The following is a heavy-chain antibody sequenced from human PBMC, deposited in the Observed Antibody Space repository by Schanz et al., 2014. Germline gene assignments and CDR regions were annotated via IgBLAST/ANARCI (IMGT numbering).Heavy chain of an antibody. CDR2: IYYSGST. V-gene: IGHV4-59*01. Sequence: QVQLQESGPGLVKPSETLSLTCTVSGGAISSYYWSWIRQPPGKGLEWIGYIYYSGSTNYNPSLKSRVTISVDTSKNQFSLKLSSVTAADTAVYYCARVPAYYDILTGTYGFDIWGQGTMVTVSS. CDR1: GGAISSYY. D-gene: IGHD3-9*01. CDR3: ARVPAYYDILTGTYGFDI. J-gene: IGHJ3*02.